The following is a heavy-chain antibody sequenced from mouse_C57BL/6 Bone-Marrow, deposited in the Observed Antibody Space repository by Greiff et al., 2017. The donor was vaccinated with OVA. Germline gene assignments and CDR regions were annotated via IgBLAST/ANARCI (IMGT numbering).Heavy chain of an antibody. CDR3: ARGGFYDGYVGDY. CDR2: IYPRDGST. Sequence: VQLQESGPELVKPGASVKLSCKASGYTFTSYDINWVKQRPGQGLEWIGWIYPRDGSTKYNEKFKGKATLTVDTSSSTAYMKLHSLTSEDSAVYFCARGGFYDGYVGDYWGQGTSVTVSS. V-gene: IGHV1-85*01. J-gene: IGHJ4*01. D-gene: IGHD2-3*01. CDR1: GYTFTSYD.